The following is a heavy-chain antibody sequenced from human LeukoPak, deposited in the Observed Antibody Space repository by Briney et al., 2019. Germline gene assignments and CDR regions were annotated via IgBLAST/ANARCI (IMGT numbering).Heavy chain of an antibody. CDR1: GYTFTNYV. V-gene: IGHV1-18*01. CDR3: ARDINYYYDSSGYYDYFHY. Sequence: RASVKVSCMAPGYTFTNYVISWVRQAPVQGLEWMGWISAYNGNTKYAQKLQGRVTMTTDTSTSAAYMELRSLRSDDTAVYYCARDINYYYDSSGYYDYFHYWGQGTLVTVSS. CDR2: ISAYNGNT. D-gene: IGHD3-22*01. J-gene: IGHJ4*02.